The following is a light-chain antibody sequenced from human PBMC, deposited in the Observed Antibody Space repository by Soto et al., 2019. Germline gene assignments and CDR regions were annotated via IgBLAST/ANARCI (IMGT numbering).Light chain of an antibody. CDR3: QQYATSPGT. V-gene: IGKV3-20*01. J-gene: IGKJ1*01. CDR1: QSINNTQ. Sequence: EIVLTQSPATLSVSPGERATLSCRASQSINNTQVVWYKQRPGQAPSLLIFGASSRYTGFTARFSGSGSVTDFTLTISGLEPEDFAVNYCQQYATSPGTFGDGTKVAIK. CDR2: GAS.